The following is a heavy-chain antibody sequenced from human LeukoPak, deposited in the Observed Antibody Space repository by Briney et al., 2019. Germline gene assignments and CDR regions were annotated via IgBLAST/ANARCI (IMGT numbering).Heavy chain of an antibody. CDR1: GYTFTGYY. CDR3: ARDDEQWLKAFDI. V-gene: IGHV1-2*02. J-gene: IGHJ3*02. D-gene: IGHD6-19*01. Sequence: VASVKVCCKASGYTFTGYYMHWVRQAPGQGLEWMGWINPNSGGTNYAQKHQGRVTMTTDTSTSTAYMELRSLRSDDTAVYYCARDDEQWLKAFDIWGQGTMVTVSS. CDR2: INPNSGGT.